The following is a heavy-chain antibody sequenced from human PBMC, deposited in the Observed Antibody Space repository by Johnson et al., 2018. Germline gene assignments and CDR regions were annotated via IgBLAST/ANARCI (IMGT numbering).Heavy chain of an antibody. CDR2: INPSGGYT. Sequence: QVQLVQSGAEVKKPGSSVKVSCKASGYTFTSYYMHWVRQAPGQGLEWMGIINPSGGYTSYAQKFQGRVTMSRDTPTDTRYMELSILTLEDTAVYYFARERRRITMIVVVKASHGAFDIWGQGTMVTVSS. V-gene: IGHV1-46*01. J-gene: IGHJ3*02. CDR3: ARERRRITMIVVVKASHGAFDI. CDR1: GYTFTSYY. D-gene: IGHD3-22*01.